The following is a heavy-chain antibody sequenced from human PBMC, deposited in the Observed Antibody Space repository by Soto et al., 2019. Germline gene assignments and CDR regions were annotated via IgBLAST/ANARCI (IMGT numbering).Heavy chain of an antibody. D-gene: IGHD4-4*01. V-gene: IGHV4-30-2*01. CDR1: GGSISSGGYS. CDR2: INHSGST. J-gene: IGHJ4*02. CDR3: ASLYSSNSFHFDY. Sequence: PSETLSLTCAVSGGSISSGGYSWSWIRQPPGKGLEWIGEINHSGSTNYNPSLKSRVTISVDTSKNQFSLKLSSVTAADTAVYFCASLYSSNSFHFDYWGQGALVTVSS.